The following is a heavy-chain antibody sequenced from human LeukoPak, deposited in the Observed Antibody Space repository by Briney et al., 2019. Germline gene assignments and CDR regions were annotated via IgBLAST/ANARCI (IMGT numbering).Heavy chain of an antibody. D-gene: IGHD5-18*01. CDR2: INAGNGNT. Sequence: GASVKVSCKASGYTFTSYAMHWVRQAPGQRLEWMGWINAGNGNTKYSQKFQGRVTITRDTSASTAYMKLSSLRSEDTAVYYCARRYSYGFDSWFDPWGQGTLVTVSS. CDR3: ARRYSYGFDSWFDP. J-gene: IGHJ5*02. V-gene: IGHV1-3*01. CDR1: GYTFTSYA.